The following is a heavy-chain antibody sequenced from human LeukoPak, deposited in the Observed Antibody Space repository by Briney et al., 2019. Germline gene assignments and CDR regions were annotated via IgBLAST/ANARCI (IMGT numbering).Heavy chain of an antibody. CDR2: IKQDGSEK. V-gene: IGHV3-7*04. D-gene: IGHD1-26*01. CDR1: GFTFSSYW. Sequence: GGSLRLSCAASGFTFSSYWMSWVRQAPGKGLEWVANIKQDGSEKYYVDSVKGRFTISRDNAKNSLYLQMNSLRAEGTAVYYCAGAGGSYYYYYGMDVWGQGTTVTVSS. J-gene: IGHJ6*02. CDR3: AGAGGSYYYYYGMDV.